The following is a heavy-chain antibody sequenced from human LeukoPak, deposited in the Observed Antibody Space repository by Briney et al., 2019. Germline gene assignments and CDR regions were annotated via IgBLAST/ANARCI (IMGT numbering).Heavy chain of an antibody. CDR2: INHSGST. V-gene: IGHV4-34*01. Sequence: PSETLSLICAVYGGSFSGYYWSWIRQPPGKGLEWIGEINHSGSTNYNPSLKSRVTISVDTSKNQFSLKLSSVTAADTAVYYCARVGYCSSTSCYKNTNFDYWGQGTLVTVSS. D-gene: IGHD2-2*02. J-gene: IGHJ4*02. CDR3: ARVGYCSSTSCYKNTNFDY. CDR1: GGSFSGYY.